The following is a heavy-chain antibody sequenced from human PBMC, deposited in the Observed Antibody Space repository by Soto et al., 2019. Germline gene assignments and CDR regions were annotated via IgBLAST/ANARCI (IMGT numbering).Heavy chain of an antibody. CDR3: ARSYSSGWEFDY. CDR2: ISSTGRRT. V-gene: IGHV3-23*01. CDR1: GFNFANYA. D-gene: IGHD6-19*01. J-gene: IGHJ4*02. Sequence: LRLSCGSSGFNFANYAMGWVRQAPGKGLEWVSGISSTGRRTYYADSVRGRFTVSRDNAQNSLSLKLNSLRVEDTAVYYCARSYSSGWEFDYWGQGTQVTVSS.